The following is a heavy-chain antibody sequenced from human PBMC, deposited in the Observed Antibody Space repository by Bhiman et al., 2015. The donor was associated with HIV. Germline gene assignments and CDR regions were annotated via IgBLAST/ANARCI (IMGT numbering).Heavy chain of an antibody. V-gene: IGHV3-30*18. J-gene: IGHJ3*02. D-gene: IGHD3-3*01. CDR3: AKDLGESENEEWASDYYDFGSDYPGQDPRAVVGAFDI. CDR2: ISDDGSNK. CDR1: GFTFSSYG. Sequence: VQLVESGGGLVQPGGSLRLSCAASGFTFSSYGMHWVRQAPGKGLEWVAVISDDGSNKYYADSVKGRFTISRDNSKNTLYLQMNSLRAEDTAVYYCAKDLGESENEEWASDYYDFGSDYPGQDPRAVVGAFDIWGQGTMVTVSS.